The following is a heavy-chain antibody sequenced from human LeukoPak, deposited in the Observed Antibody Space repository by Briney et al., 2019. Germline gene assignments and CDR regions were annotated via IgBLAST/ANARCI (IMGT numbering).Heavy chain of an antibody. CDR2: IYSGGST. V-gene: IGHV3-66*01. CDR3: ARDSGSYYYSFDY. J-gene: IGHJ4*02. Sequence: PGGSLRLSCAASGFTVNSNYMSWVRQAPGKGLEWVAVIYSGGSTYYADSVKGRFTISRDNSKNTLYLQMNSLSAEDTAVYYCARDSGSYYYSFDYWGQGTLVTVSS. D-gene: IGHD1-26*01. CDR1: GFTVNSNY.